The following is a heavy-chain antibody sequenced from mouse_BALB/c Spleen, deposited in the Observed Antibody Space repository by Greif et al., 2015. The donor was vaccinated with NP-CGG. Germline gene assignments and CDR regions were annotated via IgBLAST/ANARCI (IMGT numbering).Heavy chain of an antibody. Sequence: QVQLQQSGAELVRPGSSVKISCKASGYAFSSYWMNWVKQRPGQGLEWIGQIYPGDGDTNYNGKFKGKATLTADKSSSTAYMQHRSLKSEDSAVYFCARSQGYYFDYWGQGTTLTVSS. CDR1: GYAFSSYW. CDR2: IYPGDGDT. V-gene: IGHV1-80*01. J-gene: IGHJ2*01. CDR3: ARSQGYYFDY.